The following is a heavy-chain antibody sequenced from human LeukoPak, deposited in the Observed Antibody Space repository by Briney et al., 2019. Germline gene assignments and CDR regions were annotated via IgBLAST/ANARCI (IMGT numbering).Heavy chain of an antibody. J-gene: IGHJ5*02. Sequence: SETLSLTCTVSGGSISSYYWSWIRQPAGKGLEWIGRIYTSGSTNYNPSLKSRVTMSVDTSKNQFSLKLSSVTAADTAVYYCAREDFWGGDNWFDPWGQGTLVTVSP. CDR2: IYTSGST. V-gene: IGHV4-4*07. CDR3: AREDFWGGDNWFDP. CDR1: GGSISSYY. D-gene: IGHD3-3*01.